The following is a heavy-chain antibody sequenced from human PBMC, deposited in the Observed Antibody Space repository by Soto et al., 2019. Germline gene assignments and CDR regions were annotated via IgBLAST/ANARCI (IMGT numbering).Heavy chain of an antibody. D-gene: IGHD3-9*01. CDR3: ARAYYDILTGSHLRDYYYYYMDV. Sequence: ASVKVSCKASGYTFTSYGISWVRQAPGQGLEWMGWISAYNGNTNYAQKLQGRVTMTTDTSTSTAYMELRSLRSDDTAVYYCARAYYDILTGSHLRDYYYYYMDVWGKRTTVTVSS. CDR1: GYTFTSYG. V-gene: IGHV1-18*01. J-gene: IGHJ6*03. CDR2: ISAYNGNT.